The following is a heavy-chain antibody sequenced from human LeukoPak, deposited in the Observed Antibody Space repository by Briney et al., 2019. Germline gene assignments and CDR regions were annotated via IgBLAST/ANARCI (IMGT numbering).Heavy chain of an antibody. CDR3: ARGGFINLFDP. CDR1: VYTFTSYG. CDR2: ISAYNGNT. D-gene: IGHD3-10*01. Sequence: AAEKVSCKASVYTFTSYGISRVRQAPGPGREWMGWISAYNGNTNYAQKLQGRVTMTTDTSTSTAYMELRSLRSDDTAVYYCARGGFINLFDPWGQGTLVTVSS. V-gene: IGHV1-18*01. J-gene: IGHJ5*02.